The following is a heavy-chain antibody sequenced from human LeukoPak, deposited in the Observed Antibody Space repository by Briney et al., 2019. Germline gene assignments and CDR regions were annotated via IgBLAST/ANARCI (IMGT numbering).Heavy chain of an antibody. CDR2: INYTGNT. Sequence: SETLSLTCNVSGTSMNNYWWSWIRQPPGTGLEWIGDINYTGNTNYNPSLKSRVSISVDTSKSQFSLTLRSVSAADTAVYYCARRPYYYDTSNPAYYYYMDVWGKGTTVTVSS. D-gene: IGHD3-22*01. J-gene: IGHJ6*03. CDR1: GTSMNNYW. V-gene: IGHV4-59*08. CDR3: ARRPYYYDTSNPAYYYYMDV.